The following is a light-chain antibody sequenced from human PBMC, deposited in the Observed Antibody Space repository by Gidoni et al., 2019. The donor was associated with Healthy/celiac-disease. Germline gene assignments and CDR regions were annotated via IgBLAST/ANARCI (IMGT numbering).Light chain of an antibody. Sequence: DIQMSQYPSSLSASVGGRVTITCLASQSISSYLNWYQQKPGKAPKLLIYAASSLQSGVPSRFSGSGSGTDFTLTISSLQPEDFATYYCQQSYSTLYTFGQGTKLEIK. CDR3: QQSYSTLYT. J-gene: IGKJ2*01. CDR1: QSISSY. CDR2: AAS. V-gene: IGKV1-39*01.